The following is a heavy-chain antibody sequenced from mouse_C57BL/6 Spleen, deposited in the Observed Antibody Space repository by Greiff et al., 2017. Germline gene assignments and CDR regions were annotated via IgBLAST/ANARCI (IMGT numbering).Heavy chain of an antibody. V-gene: IGHV1-47*01. CDR1: GYTFTTYP. J-gene: IGHJ2*01. CDR2: FHPYNDDT. Sequence: QVHVKQSGAELVKPGASVKMSCKASGYTFTTYPIEWMKQNHGKSLEWIGKFHPYNDDTKYNEKFKGKATLTVEKSSSTVYLEISRLTSDDSAVYYYARGHGNYPKYYFDYWGQGTTLTVSS. CDR3: ARGHGNYPKYYFDY. D-gene: IGHD2-1*01.